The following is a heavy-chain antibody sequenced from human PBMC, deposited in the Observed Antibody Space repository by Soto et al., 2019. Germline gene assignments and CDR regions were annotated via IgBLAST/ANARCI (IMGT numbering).Heavy chain of an antibody. Sequence: QVPLVQSGAEVKRPGSSVKVSCEASGGTSTFFTFTGVQQARVQGLAGMGRFVPMLGITNYGRNFQGRVTFTADTSTGTAYMELSSLRFDDTAMYYCATEKYGAGRVGVFHWGQGTQVTVSS. V-gene: IGHV1-69*08. J-gene: IGHJ4*02. D-gene: IGHD1-26*01. CDR3: ATEKYGAGRVGVFH. CDR2: FVPMLGIT. CDR1: GGTSTFFT.